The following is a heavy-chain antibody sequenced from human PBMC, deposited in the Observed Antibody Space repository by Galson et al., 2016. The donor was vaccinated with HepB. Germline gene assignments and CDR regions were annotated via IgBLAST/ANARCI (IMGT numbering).Heavy chain of an antibody. CDR3: ARHRSSSPFDS. CDR2: VYYSGTT. D-gene: IGHD6-13*01. J-gene: IGHJ5*01. CDR1: GDSVSTGSYY. V-gene: IGHV4-61*01. Sequence: ETLSLTCTVSGDSVSTGSYYWSWIRQPPGKRLEWIGYVYYSGTTNYNPSLKSRVTISVDTSKNQFSLKLSSVTAADTAVYFCARHRSSSPFDSWGQGTLVTVSS.